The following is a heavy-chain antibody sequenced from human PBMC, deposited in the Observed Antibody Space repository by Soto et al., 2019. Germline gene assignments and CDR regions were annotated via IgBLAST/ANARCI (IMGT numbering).Heavy chain of an antibody. D-gene: IGHD2-21*01. CDR3: ARRGGDALGDYYYGMDV. CDR1: GYSFTSYW. Sequence: GESLKISCKGSGYSFTSYWIGWVRQMPGKGLEWMGIIYPGDSDTRYSPSFQGQVTISADKSIGTAYLQWSSLKASDTAMYYCARRGGDALGDYYYGMDVWGQGTTVTVSS. J-gene: IGHJ6*02. CDR2: IYPGDSDT. V-gene: IGHV5-51*01.